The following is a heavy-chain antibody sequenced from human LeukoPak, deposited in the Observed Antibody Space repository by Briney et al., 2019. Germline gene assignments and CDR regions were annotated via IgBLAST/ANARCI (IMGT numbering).Heavy chain of an antibody. Sequence: GGSLRLSCAASGFTFSSYWMSWVRQAPGKGLEWVANIKQDGSEKYYVDSVKGRFTISRDNAKNSLYLQMNSLRAEDTAVYYCARPTAPNIVATASRFYYFDYWGQGTLVTVSS. CDR1: GFTFSSYW. V-gene: IGHV3-7*01. CDR3: ARPTAPNIVATASRFYYFDY. CDR2: IKQDGSEK. D-gene: IGHD5-12*01. J-gene: IGHJ4*02.